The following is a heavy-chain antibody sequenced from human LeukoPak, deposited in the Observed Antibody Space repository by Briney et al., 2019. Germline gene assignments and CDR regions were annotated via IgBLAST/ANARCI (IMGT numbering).Heavy chain of an antibody. CDR3: ARLGFRYSTRYFDS. CDR2: ISAYNGNT. J-gene: IGHJ4*02. V-gene: IGHV1-18*01. CDR1: GYTFTNYD. Sequence: ASVKVSCKTSGYTFTNYDITWVRQAPGQGLEWMGLISAYNGNTNYAQKLQGRVTMTTATSTSTAYMELRSLRSDDTAVYYCARLGFRYSTRYFDSWGQGTLVTVSS. D-gene: IGHD1-26*01.